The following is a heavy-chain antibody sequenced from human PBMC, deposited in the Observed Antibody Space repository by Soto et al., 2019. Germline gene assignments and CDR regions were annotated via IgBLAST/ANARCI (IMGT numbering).Heavy chain of an antibody. CDR1: GFTFSDYY. CDR3: AREDDFWSPTGYYYYYMDV. Sequence: GGSLRLSCAASGFTFSDYYMSWIRQAPGKGLEWVSYISSSGSTIYYADSVKGRFTISRDNAKNSLYLQMNSLRAEDTAVYYCAREDDFWSPTGYYYYYMDVWGKGTTVTVSS. V-gene: IGHV3-11*01. D-gene: IGHD3-3*01. J-gene: IGHJ6*03. CDR2: ISSSGSTI.